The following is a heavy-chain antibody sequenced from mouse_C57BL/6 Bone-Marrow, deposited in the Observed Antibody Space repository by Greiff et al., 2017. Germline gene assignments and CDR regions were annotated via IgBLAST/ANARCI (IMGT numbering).Heavy chain of an antibody. CDR2: ISYDGSN. CDR3: ARGLLRRAY. J-gene: IGHJ3*01. CDR1: GYSITSGYY. Sequence: DVQLQESGPGLVKPSQSLSLTCSVTGYSITSGYYWNWIRQFPGNKLEWMGYISYDGSNNYNPSLKNRISITRDTSKNQFFLKLNSVTTEDTATYYCARGLLRRAYWGQGTLVTVSA. D-gene: IGHD1-1*01. V-gene: IGHV3-6*01.